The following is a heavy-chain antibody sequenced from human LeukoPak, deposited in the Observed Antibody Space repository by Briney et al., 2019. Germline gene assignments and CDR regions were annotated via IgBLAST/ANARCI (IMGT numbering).Heavy chain of an antibody. Sequence: PSETLSLTCTVSGGSISTYYWSWIRQPPGKGLEWIGFIYYSGSTKYNPSLKSRVTISVDTSKNQFSLKLSSVTAADTAVYYCARVLGGARSSGQWILHLEYWGEGTLVTVSS. CDR1: GGSISTYY. D-gene: IGHD2-2*03. CDR3: ARVLGGARSSGQWILHLEY. CDR2: IYYSGST. V-gene: IGHV4-59*01. J-gene: IGHJ4*02.